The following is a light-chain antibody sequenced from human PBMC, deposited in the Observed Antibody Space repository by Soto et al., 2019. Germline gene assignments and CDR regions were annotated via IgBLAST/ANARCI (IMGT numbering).Light chain of an antibody. V-gene: IGKV3-15*01. CDR2: GAS. J-gene: IGKJ1*01. CDR1: ESVSRN. CDR3: QQHSKWPRT. Sequence: IVMTQSPATLSVSPGERATLSWRASESVSRNLAWYQQKPGQAPRLLFYGASTRATDIPARFSGTGSGTEFTLTISRLKSEDFAVYYCQQHSKWPRTFGQGTKVDIK.